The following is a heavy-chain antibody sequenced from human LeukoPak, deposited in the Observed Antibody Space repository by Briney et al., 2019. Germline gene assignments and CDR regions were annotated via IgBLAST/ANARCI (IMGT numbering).Heavy chain of an antibody. J-gene: IGHJ3*02. CDR3: ARLPSITLFGVVTSAFHI. D-gene: IGHD3-3*01. CDR2: IYYSGST. Sequence: PSETPSLTCIVSGGSVTSYYWSWIRQPPGKGLEWIGYIYYSGSTNYNPSLKSRVTISIDTSKNQFSLRLTSVTAADTAVYYCARLPSITLFGVVTSAFHIWGQGTMVTVSS. V-gene: IGHV4-59*08. CDR1: GGSVTSYY.